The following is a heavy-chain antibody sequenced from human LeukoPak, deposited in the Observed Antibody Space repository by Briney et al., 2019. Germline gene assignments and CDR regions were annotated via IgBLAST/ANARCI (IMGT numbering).Heavy chain of an antibody. CDR1: GGSFSGYY. J-gene: IGHJ3*02. CDR2: IYYSGST. D-gene: IGHD1-26*01. CDR3: ARLRATDAFDI. Sequence: SETLSLTCAVYGGSFSGYYWSWIRQPPGKGLEWIGYIYYSGSTNYNPSLKSRVTISVDTSKNQFSLKLSSVTAADTAVYYCARLRATDAFDIWGQGTMVTVSS. V-gene: IGHV4-59*08.